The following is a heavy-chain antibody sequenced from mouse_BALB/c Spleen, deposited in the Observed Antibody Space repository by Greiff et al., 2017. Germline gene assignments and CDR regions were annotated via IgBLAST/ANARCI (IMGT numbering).Heavy chain of an antibody. CDR3: ARASTAYYAMDY. Sequence: QVQLKQSGAELAKPGASVKMSCKASGYTFPSYWMPWVKQRPGQGLEWIGYINPSTGYTEYNQKFKDKATLTADKSSSTAYMQLSSLTSDDSAVYFCARASTAYYAMDYWGQGTSVTVSS. D-gene: IGHD1-2*01. CDR2: INPSTGYT. J-gene: IGHJ4*01. V-gene: IGHV1-7*01. CDR1: GYTFPSYW.